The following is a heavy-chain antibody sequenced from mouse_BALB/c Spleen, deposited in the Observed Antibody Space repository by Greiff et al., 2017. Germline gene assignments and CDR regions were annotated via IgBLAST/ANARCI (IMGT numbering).Heavy chain of an antibody. Sequence: EVMLVESGGGLVQPGGSRKLSCAASGFTFSSFGMHWVRQAPEKGLEWVAYISSGSSTIYYADTVKGRFTISRDNPKNTLFLQMTSLRSDDTAMYYCARRGLTGKDWFAYWGQGTLVTVSA. CDR2: ISSGSSTI. CDR3: ARRGLTGKDWFAY. V-gene: IGHV5-17*02. J-gene: IGHJ3*01. CDR1: GFTFSSFG. D-gene: IGHD4-1*01.